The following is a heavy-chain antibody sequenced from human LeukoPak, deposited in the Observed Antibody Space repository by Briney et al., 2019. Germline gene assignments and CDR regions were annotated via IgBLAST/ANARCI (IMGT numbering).Heavy chain of an antibody. CDR2: IYHSGNI. CDR3: AREGDSSSVGWFDP. Sequence: PSETLSLICTVSDYSISSGHYWGWIRQPPGKGLEWIGSIYHSGNISYSPSLDSRLTISVDTSKNQFSLKLSSVTAADTAVYYCAREGDSSSVGWFDPWGQGTLVIVSS. D-gene: IGHD3-22*01. V-gene: IGHV4-38-2*02. CDR1: DYSISSGHY. J-gene: IGHJ5*02.